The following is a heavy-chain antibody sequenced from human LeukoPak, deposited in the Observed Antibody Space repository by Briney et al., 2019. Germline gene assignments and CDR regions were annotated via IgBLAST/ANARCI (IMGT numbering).Heavy chain of an antibody. J-gene: IGHJ4*02. V-gene: IGHV3-7*01. CDR3: ARDPRGVSGTFPDY. CDR1: GFTFSSYW. Sequence: GGSLRLSCAASGFTFSSYWMSWVRQAPGKGLEWVANIKQDGSEKYYVDSVKGRFTISRDNAKNSLYLQMNSLRAEDTAVYYCARDPRGVSGTFPDYWGQGTLVTVSS. CDR2: IKQDGSEK. D-gene: IGHD3-10*01.